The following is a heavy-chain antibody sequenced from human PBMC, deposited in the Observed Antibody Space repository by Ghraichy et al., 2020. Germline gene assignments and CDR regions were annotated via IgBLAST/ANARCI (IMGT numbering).Heavy chain of an antibody. Sequence: GGSLRLSCAASGFTFSSYWMSWVRQAPGKGLEWVSNIKQDGSEKYYVDSVKGRFTISRDNAKNSLYLQMNSLRAEDTAVYYCARRRCSSGGSCDSEGRSYFDYWGQGTLVTVSS. CDR3: ARRRCSSGGSCDSEGRSYFDY. J-gene: IGHJ4*02. D-gene: IGHD2-15*01. CDR2: IKQDGSEK. V-gene: IGHV3-7*03. CDR1: GFTFSSYW.